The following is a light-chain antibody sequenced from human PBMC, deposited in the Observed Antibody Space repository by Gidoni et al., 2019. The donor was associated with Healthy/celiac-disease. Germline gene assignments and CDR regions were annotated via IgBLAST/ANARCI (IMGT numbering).Light chain of an antibody. Sequence: DIQMTQSPSTLSASVGHRVTITCRASQSISSWLAWYQQKPGKAPKLLIYKASSLESGVPSRFSGSGSGTEFTLTISSLQPDDFATYYCQQYNSLVGTFGQGTKVEIK. CDR2: KAS. V-gene: IGKV1-5*03. CDR1: QSISSW. J-gene: IGKJ1*01. CDR3: QQYNSLVGT.